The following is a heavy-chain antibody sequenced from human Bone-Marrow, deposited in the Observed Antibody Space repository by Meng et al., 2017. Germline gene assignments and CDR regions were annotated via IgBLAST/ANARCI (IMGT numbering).Heavy chain of an antibody. Sequence: ASVKVSCKASGGTFSSYAINWVRQATGQGLEWMGWMNPNSGNTGYAQKFQGRVTITRNTSISTAYMELSSLRSEDTAVYYCARVNMSITMVRVRHYYYGMDVWGQGTTVTVSS. V-gene: IGHV1-8*03. CDR3: ARVNMSITMVRVRHYYYGMDV. J-gene: IGHJ6*02. CDR1: GGTFSSYA. CDR2: MNPNSGNT. D-gene: IGHD3-10*01.